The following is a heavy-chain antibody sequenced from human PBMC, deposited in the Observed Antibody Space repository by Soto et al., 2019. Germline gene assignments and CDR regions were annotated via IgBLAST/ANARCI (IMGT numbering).Heavy chain of an antibody. V-gene: IGHV4-34*01. CDR3: ARGLRRGSSWYGGGYYYYYGMDV. Sequence: WETLSLTCAFYGVSFSGYYWSWIRHPPGKGLEWIGEINHSGITNYNPSLKSRVTISVDTSKNQFSLKLGSVTAPDTAVYYCARGLRRGSSWYGGGYYYYYGMDVWGQGTMVTVSS. J-gene: IGHJ6*01. CDR1: GVSFSGYY. D-gene: IGHD6-13*01. CDR2: INHSGIT.